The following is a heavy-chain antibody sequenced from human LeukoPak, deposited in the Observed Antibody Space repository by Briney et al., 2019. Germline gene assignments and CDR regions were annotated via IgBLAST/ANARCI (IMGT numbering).Heavy chain of an antibody. J-gene: IGHJ6*04. V-gene: IGHV3-7*03. CDR3: ARDLAEPIYYGMDV. CDR1: GFTFSSYW. Sequence: GGSLRLSCAASGFTFSSYWMSWVRQAPGKGLEWVANIKQDGSEEYYVDSVKGRFTISRDNAKNSLYLQMNSLRAEDTAVYYCARDLAEPIYYGMDVWGKGTTVTVSS. CDR2: IKQDGSEE. D-gene: IGHD3-16*01.